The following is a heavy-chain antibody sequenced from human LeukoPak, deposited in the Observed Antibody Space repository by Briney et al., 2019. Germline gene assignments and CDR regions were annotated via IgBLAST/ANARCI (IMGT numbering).Heavy chain of an antibody. D-gene: IGHD1-14*01. CDR1: GFTFGGYG. V-gene: IGHV3-33*01. J-gene: IGHJ4*02. CDR3: TRYNNDHFDY. Sequence: GGSLRLSCAGSGFTFGGYGMHWFRQTPGKGLEWVAVIAYDGSRAFYADSVKGRFTISRDNSKNTMSVQMDDLRDEDTAVYYCTRYNNDHFDYWGQGTLVTVSS. CDR2: IAYDGSRA.